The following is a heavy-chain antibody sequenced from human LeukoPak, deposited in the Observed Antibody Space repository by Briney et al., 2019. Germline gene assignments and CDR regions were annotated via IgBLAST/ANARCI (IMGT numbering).Heavy chain of an antibody. D-gene: IGHD6-13*01. Sequence: SETLSLTCTVSGYSISSGYYWGWIRQPPGKGLEWIGSIYHSGSAYYNPSLKSRVTISVDTSKNQFSLKLSSVTAADTAVYYCARQDSSSWYGGAFDIWGQGTMVTVSS. J-gene: IGHJ3*02. CDR3: ARQDSSSWYGGAFDI. CDR1: GYSISSGYY. V-gene: IGHV4-38-2*02. CDR2: IYHSGSA.